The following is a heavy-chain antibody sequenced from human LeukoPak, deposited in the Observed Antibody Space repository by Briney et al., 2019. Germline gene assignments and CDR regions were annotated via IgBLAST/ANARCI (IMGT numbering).Heavy chain of an antibody. Sequence: GGSLRLPCAASGFTFSSYAMHWVRQAPGKGLEYVSAISSNGGSTYYANSVKGRFTISRDNSKNTLYLQMGSLRAEDMAVYYCASLSSDVWGQGTTVTVSS. J-gene: IGHJ6*02. D-gene: IGHD3-16*02. CDR1: GFTFSSYA. CDR3: ASLSSDV. CDR2: ISSNGGST. V-gene: IGHV3-64*01.